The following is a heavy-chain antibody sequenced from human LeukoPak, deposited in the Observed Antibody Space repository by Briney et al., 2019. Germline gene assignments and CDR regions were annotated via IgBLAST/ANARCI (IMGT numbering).Heavy chain of an antibody. CDR3: ARDENVVVVAAPGY. CDR2: ISYDGSNK. Sequence: PGGSLRLSCAASGFTFSSYAMHWVRQAPGKGLEWVAVISYDGSNKYYADSVKGRFTISRDNSKNTLYLQMNSLRAEDTAVYYCARDENVVVVAAPGYWGQGTLVTVSS. D-gene: IGHD2-15*01. V-gene: IGHV3-30-3*01. J-gene: IGHJ4*02. CDR1: GFTFSSYA.